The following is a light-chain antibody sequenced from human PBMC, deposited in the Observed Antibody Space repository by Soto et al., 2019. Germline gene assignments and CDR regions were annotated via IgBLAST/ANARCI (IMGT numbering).Light chain of an antibody. J-gene: IGKJ2*01. V-gene: IGKV1-39*01. CDR1: QSVSKY. CDR3: QQSYDLPRT. Sequence: DIQLTQSPSSLSASVGDTVTISCRTNQSVSKYMNWYQQKSGTAPKPRIHYVSSLQSGVPSSFRGSRSATDSTLAISSLQPEDFATYYYQQSYDLPRTFGQGTRLDIK. CDR2: YVS.